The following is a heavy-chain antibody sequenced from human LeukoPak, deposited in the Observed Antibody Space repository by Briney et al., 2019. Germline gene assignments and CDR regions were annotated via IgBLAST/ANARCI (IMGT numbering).Heavy chain of an antibody. CDR1: GGSISSGSYY. Sequence: SQTLSLTCTVSGGSISSGSYYWSWIRQPAGKGLEWIGRIYTSGSTNYNPSLKSRVTISVDTSKNQFSLKLSSVTAAGTAVYYCAREQQLVLLYYWGQGTLVTVSS. J-gene: IGHJ4*02. D-gene: IGHD6-13*01. V-gene: IGHV4-61*02. CDR3: AREQQLVLLYY. CDR2: IYTSGST.